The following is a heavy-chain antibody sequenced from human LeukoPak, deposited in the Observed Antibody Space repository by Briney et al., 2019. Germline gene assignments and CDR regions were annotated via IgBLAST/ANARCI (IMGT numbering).Heavy chain of an antibody. CDR1: GFTFDDYG. J-gene: IGHJ4*02. CDR3: ARDPQRIAVAGRYFDY. CDR2: INWNGGST. D-gene: IGHD6-19*01. Sequence: PGGSLRLSCAASGFTFDDYGMSWVRQAPGKGLEWVSGINWNGGSTGYADSVKGRFTISRDNAKNSLYLQMNSLRAEDTALYYCARDPQRIAVAGRYFDYWGQGTLVTVSS. V-gene: IGHV3-20*04.